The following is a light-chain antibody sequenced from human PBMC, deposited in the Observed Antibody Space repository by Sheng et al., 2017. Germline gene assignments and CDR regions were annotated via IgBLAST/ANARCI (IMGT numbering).Light chain of an antibody. V-gene: IGLV4-69*01. CDR2: LKSDGSH. CDR1: SGHSSYV. J-gene: IGLJ3*02. CDR3: QTWGTGVWV. Sequence: QLVVTQSPSASASLGASVKLTCTLSSGHSSYVIAWHQQQPEKGPRYLMNLKSDGSHTKGDGIPDRFSGSSSGAERYLIISSLQSEDEADYYCQTWGTGVWVFGRGDQADRP.